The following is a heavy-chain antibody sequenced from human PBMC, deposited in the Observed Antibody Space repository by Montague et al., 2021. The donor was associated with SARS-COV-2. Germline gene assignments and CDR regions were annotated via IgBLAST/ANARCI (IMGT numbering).Heavy chain of an antibody. Sequence: SEILSLTCTVSGGSISSSSYYWGWIRQPPGKGLEWIGGIYYSGSTYYNPSLKSRVTISVDTSKNQFSLKLSSVTAADTAVYYCARDSGGSSPEDWLGFDPWGQGTLVTVSS. D-gene: IGHD2-15*01. V-gene: IGHV4-39*07. J-gene: IGHJ5*02. CDR1: GGSISSSSYY. CDR3: ARDSGGSSPEDWLGFDP. CDR2: IYYSGST.